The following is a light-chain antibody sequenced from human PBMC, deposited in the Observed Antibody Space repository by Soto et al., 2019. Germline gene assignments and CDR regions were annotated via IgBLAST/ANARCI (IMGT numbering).Light chain of an antibody. V-gene: IGLV1-44*01. CDR1: SSNIGSNT. CDR3: AAWDGSRNGWV. CDR2: SND. Sequence: SVLTQAPSASGTPGQRVTISCSGSSSNIGSNTVSWYQQLPGTAPKLLIYSNDQRPSGVPDRFSGSKSGTSASLAIGGLQSEDEADYYCAAWDGSRNGWVFGGGTKVTVL. J-gene: IGLJ2*01.